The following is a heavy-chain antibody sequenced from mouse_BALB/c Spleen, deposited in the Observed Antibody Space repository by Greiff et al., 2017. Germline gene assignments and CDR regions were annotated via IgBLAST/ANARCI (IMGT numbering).Heavy chain of an antibody. V-gene: IGHV1-15*01. CDR2: IDPETGGT. Sequence: QVHVKQSGAELVRPGASVTLSCKASGYTFTDYEMHWVKQTPVHGLEWIGAIDPETGGTAYNQKFKGKATLTADKSSSTAYMELRSLTSEDSAVYYCTREGYGDWYFDVWGAGTTVTVSS. J-gene: IGHJ1*01. CDR3: TREGYGDWYFDV. D-gene: IGHD2-2*01. CDR1: GYTFTDYE.